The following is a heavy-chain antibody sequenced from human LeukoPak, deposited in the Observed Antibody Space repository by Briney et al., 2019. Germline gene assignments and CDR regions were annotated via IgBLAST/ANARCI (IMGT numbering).Heavy chain of an antibody. J-gene: IGHJ4*02. CDR1: GFTFSDYN. Sequence: PGGSLRLSCAASGFTFSDYNMNWVRQSPEKGLEWVSSITSGTTYIYYADSVRGRFTLSRDNAKNSLYLQMDSLRAEDTAVYYCARGDFGVVRPFDFWGQGTLVTVSS. V-gene: IGHV3-21*04. D-gene: IGHD3-3*01. CDR2: ITSGTTYI. CDR3: ARGDFGVVRPFDF.